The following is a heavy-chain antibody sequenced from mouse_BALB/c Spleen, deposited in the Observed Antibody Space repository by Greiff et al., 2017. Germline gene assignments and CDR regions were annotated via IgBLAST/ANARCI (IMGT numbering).Heavy chain of an antibody. V-gene: IGHV1-9*01. CDR3: AGITTPFAY. CDR1: GYTFSSYW. J-gene: IGHJ3*01. Sequence: VQLQQSGAELMKPGASVKISCKATGYTFSSYWIEWVKQRPGHGLEWIGEILPGSGSTNYNEKFKGKATFTADTSSNTAYMQLSSLTSEDSAVYYCAGITTPFAYWGQGTLVTVSA. CDR2: ILPGSGST. D-gene: IGHD2-4*01.